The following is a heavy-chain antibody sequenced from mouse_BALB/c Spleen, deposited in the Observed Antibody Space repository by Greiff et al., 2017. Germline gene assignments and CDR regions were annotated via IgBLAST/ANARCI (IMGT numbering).Heavy chain of an antibody. CDR3: ARDYYGSSSYAMDY. J-gene: IGHJ4*01. CDR1: GFTFSDYY. D-gene: IGHD1-1*01. V-gene: IGHV5-4*02. CDR2: ISDGGSYT. Sequence: EVKLMESGGGLVKPGGSLKLSCAASGFTFSDYYMYWVRQTPEKRLEWVATISDGGSYTYYPDSVKGRFTISRDNAKSNLYLQMSSLKSEDTAMYYCARDYYGSSSYAMDYWGQGTSVTVSS.